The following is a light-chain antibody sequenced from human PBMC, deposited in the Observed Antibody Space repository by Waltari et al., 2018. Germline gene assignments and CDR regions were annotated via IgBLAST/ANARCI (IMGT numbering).Light chain of an antibody. Sequence: DIHMTQSPSTLSAFVGDRVTITCRASQSINSWLAWYQQKPGKAPKLLIYDASGLQRGVPSRFSGSGSGTDFTLTISSLQPDDFATYYCQQYNTYSITFGQGTRVEIK. CDR1: QSINSW. CDR3: QQYNTYSIT. V-gene: IGKV1-5*01. J-gene: IGKJ5*01. CDR2: DAS.